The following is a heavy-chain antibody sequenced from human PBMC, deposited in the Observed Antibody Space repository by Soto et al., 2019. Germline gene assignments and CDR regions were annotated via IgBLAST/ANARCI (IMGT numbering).Heavy chain of an antibody. J-gene: IGHJ6*02. Sequence: QVQLQESGPGLVKPSQTLSLTCTVSGGSISSGGYYWSWIRQHPGKGLEWIGYIYYSGSTYYNPSLTSRVTISVDTSKNQFSLKLSSVTAADTSVYYCARVGYGYYGMDVWGQGTTVTVSS. CDR2: IYYSGST. CDR3: ARVGYGYYGMDV. D-gene: IGHD5-18*01. CDR1: GGSISSGGYY. V-gene: IGHV4-31*03.